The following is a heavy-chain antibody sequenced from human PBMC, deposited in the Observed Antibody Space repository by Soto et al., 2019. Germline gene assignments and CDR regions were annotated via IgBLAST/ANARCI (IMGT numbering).Heavy chain of an antibody. CDR3: ARTYCSSTSCYGDYYYYYMDV. CDR2: IWYDGSNK. Sequence: GGSLRLSCAASGFTFSSYGMHWVRQAPGKGLEWVAVIWYDGSNKYYADSVKGRFTISRDNSKNTLYLQMNSLRAEDTAVYYCARTYCSSTSCYGDYYYYYMDVWGKGTTVTVSS. D-gene: IGHD2-2*01. CDR1: GFTFSSYG. J-gene: IGHJ6*03. V-gene: IGHV3-33*01.